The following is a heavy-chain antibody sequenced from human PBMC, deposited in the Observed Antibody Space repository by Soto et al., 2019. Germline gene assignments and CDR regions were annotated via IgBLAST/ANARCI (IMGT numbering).Heavy chain of an antibody. CDR1: GFTFSSYG. Sequence: GGSLRLSCAASGFTFSSYGMHWVRQAPGKGLEWVAVIWYDGSNKYYADSVKGRFTISRDNSKNTLYLQMNSLRAEDTAVYYCARDGLLWFGETPYGMDVWGQGTTVTVSS. D-gene: IGHD3-10*01. J-gene: IGHJ6*02. CDR3: ARDGLLWFGETPYGMDV. V-gene: IGHV3-33*01. CDR2: IWYDGSNK.